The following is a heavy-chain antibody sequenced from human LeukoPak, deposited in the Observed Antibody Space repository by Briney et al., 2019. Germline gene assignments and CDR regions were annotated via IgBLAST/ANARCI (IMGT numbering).Heavy chain of an antibody. CDR2: IYYSGST. D-gene: IGHD3-22*01. Sequence: PSETLSLTCTVSGGSLSNYYWSWLRQPPGKGLEWIGYIYYSGSTNYNPSLKSRVTISVDTSKNQFSLKLTSVTAADTAVYYCARDAGSSAAAGDYYDSGGYYYAAFDIWGQGTMVTVSS. CDR3: ARDAGSSAAAGDYYDSGGYYYAAFDI. CDR1: GGSLSNYY. J-gene: IGHJ3*02. V-gene: IGHV4-59*13.